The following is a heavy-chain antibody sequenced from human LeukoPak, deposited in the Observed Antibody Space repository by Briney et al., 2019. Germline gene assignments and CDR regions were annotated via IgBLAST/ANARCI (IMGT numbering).Heavy chain of an antibody. Sequence: GGSLRLSCAASGFTFSSYAMSWVRQAPGKGLEWVANIKQDGSEKYYVDSVKGRFTISRDNAKNSLYLQMNSLRAEDTAVYYCARDFSLIVVVPAATFDYWGQGTLVTVSS. D-gene: IGHD2-2*01. CDR1: GFTFSSYA. CDR3: ARDFSLIVVVPAATFDY. CDR2: IKQDGSEK. V-gene: IGHV3-7*01. J-gene: IGHJ4*02.